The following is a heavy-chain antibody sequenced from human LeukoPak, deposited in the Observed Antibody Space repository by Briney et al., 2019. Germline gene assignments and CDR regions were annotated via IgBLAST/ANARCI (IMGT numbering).Heavy chain of an antibody. D-gene: IGHD3-22*01. CDR3: ARGRHYYDSSGNDY. J-gene: IGHJ4*02. Sequence: GGSLRLSCAASGFTFSSYSMTWVRQAPGKGLEWVSSISSSSSYIYYADSVEGRFTISRDNAKNSLYLQMNSLRAEDTAVYYCARGRHYYDSSGNDYWGQGTLVTVSS. CDR2: ISSSSSYI. CDR1: GFTFSSYS. V-gene: IGHV3-21*01.